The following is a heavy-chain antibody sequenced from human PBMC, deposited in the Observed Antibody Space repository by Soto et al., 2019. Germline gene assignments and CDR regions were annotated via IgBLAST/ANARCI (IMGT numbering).Heavy chain of an antibody. V-gene: IGHV1-69*13. Sequence: ASVKVSCKASGGTFSSYAISWVRQAPGQGLEWMGGIIPIFGTANYAQKFQGRVTITADESTSTAYMELSSLRSEDTAVYYCARKGHRGPRDAFDIWGQGTMVTVSS. D-gene: IGHD6-25*01. CDR1: GGTFSSYA. J-gene: IGHJ3*02. CDR2: IIPIFGTA. CDR3: ARKGHRGPRDAFDI.